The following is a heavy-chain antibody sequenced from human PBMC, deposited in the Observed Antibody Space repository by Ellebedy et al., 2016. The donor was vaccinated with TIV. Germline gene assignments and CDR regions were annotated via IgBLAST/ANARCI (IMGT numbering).Heavy chain of an antibody. J-gene: IGHJ4*02. CDR1: GFTFSSYW. CDR2: IDSDGSST. CDR3: VTWGQSYGR. Sequence: GESLKISCAASGFTFSSYWMHWVRQAPGKGLVWVSRIDSDGSSTTYVDSVKCRFTISRDNAKRSLFLQMNSLRVDDTAVYYCVTWGQSYGRWGQGSLVTISS. V-gene: IGHV3-74*01. D-gene: IGHD3-16*01.